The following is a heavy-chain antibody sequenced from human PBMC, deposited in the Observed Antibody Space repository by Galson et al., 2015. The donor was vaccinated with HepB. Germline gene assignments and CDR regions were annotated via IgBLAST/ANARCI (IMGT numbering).Heavy chain of an antibody. CDR3: AKDLLRITIFVSGWGENGMDV. V-gene: IGHV3-23*01. J-gene: IGHJ6*02. D-gene: IGHD3-3*01. CDR2: ISGSGGST. CDR1: GFTFSSYA. Sequence: SLRLSCAASGFTFSSYAMTWVRQAPGKGLEWVSAISGSGGSTYYADSVKGRLTISRDNSKNTLFLQMNSLRAEDTSVYYCAKDLLRITIFVSGWGENGMDVWGQGTTVTVSS.